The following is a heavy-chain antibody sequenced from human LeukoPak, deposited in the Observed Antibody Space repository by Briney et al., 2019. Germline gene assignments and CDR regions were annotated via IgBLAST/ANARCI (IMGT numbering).Heavy chain of an antibody. CDR3: ARGSEEVEGFGGIPFDP. Sequence: SGTLSLTCTVSGGSIGSYYWSWIRQPPGKGLEWIGYIYYSGSTNYNPSLKSRVTISVDTSKNQFSLKLSSVTAADTAVYYCARGSEEVEGFGGIPFDPWGQGTLVTVSS. J-gene: IGHJ5*02. CDR1: GGSIGSYY. V-gene: IGHV4-59*01. CDR2: IYYSGST. D-gene: IGHD3-10*01.